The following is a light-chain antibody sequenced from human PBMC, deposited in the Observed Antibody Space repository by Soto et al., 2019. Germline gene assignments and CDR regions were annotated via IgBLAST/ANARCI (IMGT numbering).Light chain of an antibody. Sequence: DIQMTQSPSTLSASVGDRVTITCRASQSVSSWLAWYQQKPGKAHKLLIYEASSLESGVQSRFSGSGSGTEFTLTIRSLQPDDFATYYCQQYNSYSWTFGQGTKVDIK. J-gene: IGKJ1*01. CDR3: QQYNSYSWT. V-gene: IGKV1-5*03. CDR1: QSVSSW. CDR2: EAS.